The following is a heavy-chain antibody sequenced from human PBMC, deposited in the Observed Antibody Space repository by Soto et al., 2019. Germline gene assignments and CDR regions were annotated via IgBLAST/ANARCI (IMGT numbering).Heavy chain of an antibody. CDR3: AKDRGGGAVVPDY. Sequence: QVQLVESGGGVVQPGRSLRLSCAASGFSFTTYGMHWVRQAPGEGLEWVAVIWYDGSNKYYADSVKGRFTISRDTSKNTLYLKMNSLRAEDTAVYYWAKDRGGGAVVPDYWGQGTLVTVSS. V-gene: IGHV3-33*06. J-gene: IGHJ4*02. D-gene: IGHD2-21*01. CDR2: IWYDGSNK. CDR1: GFSFTTYG.